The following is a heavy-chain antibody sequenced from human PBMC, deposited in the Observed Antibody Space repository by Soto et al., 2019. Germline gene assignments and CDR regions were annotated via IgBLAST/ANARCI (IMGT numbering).Heavy chain of an antibody. D-gene: IGHD2-8*01. CDR3: ERSGRVGYCTNGVCYDPMHFEY. CDR1: CGSISSYY. Sequence: SETLSRTCTVSCGSISSYYWSWIRQPPWKGLEWIVYIYYSGSSNYNPSLKSRVTISVDTSKNQFSLKLSSVTAADTAVYYCERSGRVGYCTNGVCYDPMHFEYWGKGTTVTVSS. V-gene: IGHV4-59*01. J-gene: IGHJ4*02. CDR2: IYYSGSS.